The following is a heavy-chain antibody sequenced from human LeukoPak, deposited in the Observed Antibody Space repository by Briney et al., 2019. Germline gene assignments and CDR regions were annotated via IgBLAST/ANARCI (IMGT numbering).Heavy chain of an antibody. D-gene: IGHD3-22*01. J-gene: IGHJ3*02. Sequence: GGSLRLSRAASGFTFNNYSMNWVRQAPGKGLEWVSSISSRSNYIYYPDSVKGRFTISRDNAKNSLYLQMNGLRAEDTAVYYCARDVAYYYESSGYYSLGFDIWGQGTMVTVSS. V-gene: IGHV3-21*01. CDR1: GFTFNNYS. CDR3: ARDVAYYYESSGYYSLGFDI. CDR2: ISSRSNYI.